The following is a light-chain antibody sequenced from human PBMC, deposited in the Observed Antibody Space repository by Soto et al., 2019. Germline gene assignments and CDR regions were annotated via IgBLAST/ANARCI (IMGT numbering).Light chain of an antibody. CDR3: CSYAGSSTFV. Sequence: QSVLTQPASVSRPPGQSITISCTGTSSDVGSYNLVSWYQQHPGKAPKLMIYEGSKRPSGVSNRFSGSKSGNTASLTISGLQAEDEADYYCCSYAGSSTFVFGGGTKLTVL. CDR1: SSDVGSYNL. V-gene: IGLV2-23*03. CDR2: EGS. J-gene: IGLJ2*01.